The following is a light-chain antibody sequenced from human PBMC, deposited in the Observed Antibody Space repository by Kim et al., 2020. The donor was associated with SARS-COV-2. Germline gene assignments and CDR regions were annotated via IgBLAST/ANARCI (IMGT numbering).Light chain of an antibody. J-gene: IGKJ1*01. V-gene: IGKV1-5*01. CDR3: QQYISYHWK. Sequence: GDSVTITCRASQRISTWLAWYQQRPGKAPNVLIEEDSSLVRGVPSRFSGSGSGTEFTLTIRSLQPDDFATYYCQQYISYHWKFGEGTKVDIK. CDR2: EDS. CDR1: QRISTW.